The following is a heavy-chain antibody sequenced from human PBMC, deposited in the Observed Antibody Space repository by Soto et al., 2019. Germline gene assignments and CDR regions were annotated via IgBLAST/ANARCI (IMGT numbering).Heavy chain of an antibody. Sequence: PSETLSLTCTVSGGSISSGGYYWSWIRQHPGKGLEWIGYIYYSGSTYYNPSLKSRVTISVDTSKNQFSLKLSSVTAADTAVYYCARLYSGYAPGGFDYWGQGTLVTVSS. D-gene: IGHD5-12*01. CDR3: ARLYSGYAPGGFDY. V-gene: IGHV4-31*03. CDR2: IYYSGST. J-gene: IGHJ4*02. CDR1: GGSISSGGYY.